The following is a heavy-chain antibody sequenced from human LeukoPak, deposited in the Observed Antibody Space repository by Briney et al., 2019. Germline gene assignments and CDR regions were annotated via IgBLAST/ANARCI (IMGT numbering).Heavy chain of an antibody. CDR1: GGTFSSYA. CDR2: IIPIFGTA. D-gene: IGHD3-16*01. Sequence: SVKVSCKASGGTFSSYAISWVRQAPGQGLEWMGGIIPIFGTANYAQKFQGRVTITADESTSTAYMELSSLRSEDTAVYYCARVRQTAVGHVWGTRPKNYYMDVWGKGTTVTISS. CDR3: ARVRQTAVGHVWGTRPKNYYMDV. V-gene: IGHV1-69*13. J-gene: IGHJ6*03.